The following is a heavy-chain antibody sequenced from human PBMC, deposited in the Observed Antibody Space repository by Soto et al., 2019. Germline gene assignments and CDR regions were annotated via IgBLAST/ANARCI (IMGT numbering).Heavy chain of an antibody. D-gene: IGHD2-15*01. CDR1: GFTFSSYG. CDR2: ISHEGSNK. V-gene: IGHV3-30*18. Sequence: QVQLVESGGGVVQPGRSLRLSCAASGFTFSSYGMHWVRQAPGKGLEWVAVISHEGSNKYYADSVKGRFTIYRDNAKNTLHLQMSSLRAEDTAVYYCAKYFSRYCSGGSCYSPFDYWGQGTLVTVSS. CDR3: AKYFSRYCSGGSCYSPFDY. J-gene: IGHJ4*02.